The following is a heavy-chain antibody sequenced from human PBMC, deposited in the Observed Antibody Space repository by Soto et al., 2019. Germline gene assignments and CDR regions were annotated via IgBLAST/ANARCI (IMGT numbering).Heavy chain of an antibody. CDR1: GGSISSSSYY. V-gene: IGHV4-39*01. Sequence: QLQLQESGPGLVKPSETLSLTCTVSGGSISSSSYYWGWIRQPPGKGLEWIGSIYYSGSTYYNPSLKSRVTISVDTSKNQFSLKLSSVTAADTAVYYCARRGVAGTSLRYFDYWGQGTLVTVSS. D-gene: IGHD6-19*01. J-gene: IGHJ4*02. CDR3: ARRGVAGTSLRYFDY. CDR2: IYYSGST.